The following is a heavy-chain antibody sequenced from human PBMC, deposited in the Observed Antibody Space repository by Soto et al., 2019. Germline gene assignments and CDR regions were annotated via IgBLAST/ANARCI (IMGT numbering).Heavy chain of an antibody. CDR2: INHSGST. CDR1: GGSFSGYY. CDR3: ARDKITGLFDY. V-gene: IGHV4-34*01. J-gene: IGHJ4*02. D-gene: IGHD2-8*02. Sequence: NPSETLSLTCAVYGGSFSGYYWTWIRQPPGTGLEWIGEINHSGSTNYNPSLKSRVTISVDTSKNQFSLKLTSVTAADTAVYYCARDKITGLFDYWGQGTLVTVPS.